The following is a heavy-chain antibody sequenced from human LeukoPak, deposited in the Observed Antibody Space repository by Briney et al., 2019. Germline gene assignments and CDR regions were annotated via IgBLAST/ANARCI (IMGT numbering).Heavy chain of an antibody. CDR1: GFTFSSYS. CDR3: AKGLLSTGWVDH. CDR2: ISGSGGST. V-gene: IGHV3-23*01. D-gene: IGHD6-19*01. Sequence: GGSLRLSCAASGFTFSSYSMNWVRQAPGKGLEWVSAISGSGGSTYYADSVKGRFTISRDNSKNTLYLHMNSLRTEDTAVYYCAKGLLSTGWVDHWGQGTLVTVSS. J-gene: IGHJ4*02.